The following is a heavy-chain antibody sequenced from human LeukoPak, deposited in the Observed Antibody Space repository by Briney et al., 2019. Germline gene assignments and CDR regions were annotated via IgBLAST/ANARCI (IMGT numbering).Heavy chain of an antibody. V-gene: IGHV1-2*02. J-gene: IGHJ3*02. CDR3: ARILMGNYFDSSGYYHI. Sequence: GASVKVSCKASGYTFIHYFVHWVRQAPGQGLELMGWINPNSGGTEYAQKFQGRVTMTSDTSISTAYMELSRLRPNDTAVYYCARILMGNYFDSSGYYHIWGQGTMVIVSS. CDR2: INPNSGGT. D-gene: IGHD3-22*01. CDR1: GYTFIHYF.